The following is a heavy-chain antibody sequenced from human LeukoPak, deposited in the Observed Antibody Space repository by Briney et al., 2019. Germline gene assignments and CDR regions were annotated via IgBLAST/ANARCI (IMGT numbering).Heavy chain of an antibody. J-gene: IGHJ4*02. V-gene: IGHV4-34*01. D-gene: IGHD1-26*01. CDR1: GGSFSGYY. CDR3: ARGVGATTREYFDY. CDR2: INHSGST. Sequence: SETLSLTCAVYGGSFSGYYWSWIRQPPGKGLEWIGEINHSGSTNYNPSLKSRVTISVDTSKNQFSVKLSSVTAADTAVYYCARGVGATTREYFDYWGQGTLVTVSS.